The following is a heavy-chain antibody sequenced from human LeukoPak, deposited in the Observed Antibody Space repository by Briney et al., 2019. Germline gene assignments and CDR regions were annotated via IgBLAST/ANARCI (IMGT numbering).Heavy chain of an antibody. CDR3: ATVPMIQNCYFVL. CDR2: FGPEDGET. D-gene: IGHD3-22*01. J-gene: IGHJ2*01. V-gene: IGHV1-24*01. CDR1: GYTLTELS. Sequence: GASVTVSYMVSGYTLTELSMHWVRQAPGQGLEWRGGFGPEDGETIYAQKFQGRVTMTENTSNDTAYMEMSSLGSEATALYYGATVPMIQNCYFVLWGRGTLVTVSS.